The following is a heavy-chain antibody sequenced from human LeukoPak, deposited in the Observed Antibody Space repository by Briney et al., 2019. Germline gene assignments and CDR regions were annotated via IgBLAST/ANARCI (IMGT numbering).Heavy chain of an antibody. Sequence: SETLSLTCTVSGGSISTSNYYWGWIRQPPGKGLEWIGSMYFSGSTYYNPSLKSRVTISVDTSKNQFSLKLSSVTAADTAVYYCARTRNWNQKFDYWGQGILVTVSS. CDR1: GGSISTSNYY. V-gene: IGHV4-39*07. J-gene: IGHJ4*02. CDR2: MYFSGST. CDR3: ARTRNWNQKFDY. D-gene: IGHD1-20*01.